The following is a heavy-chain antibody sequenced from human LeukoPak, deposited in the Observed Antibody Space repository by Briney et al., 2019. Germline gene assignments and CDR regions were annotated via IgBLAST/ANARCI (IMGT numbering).Heavy chain of an antibody. CDR2: ISDSGGST. V-gene: IGHV3-23*01. Sequence: GGSLRLSCAASGFTFSSHAMSWVRQAPGKGLEWVSSISDSGGSTNYADSVKGRFTISTDNSQNTLYLQMNSLRAEDTAAYYCSKAPTIGYYYFDYWGQGTLVTVSS. CDR1: GFTFSSHA. CDR3: SKAPTIGYYYFDY. D-gene: IGHD3-22*01. J-gene: IGHJ4*02.